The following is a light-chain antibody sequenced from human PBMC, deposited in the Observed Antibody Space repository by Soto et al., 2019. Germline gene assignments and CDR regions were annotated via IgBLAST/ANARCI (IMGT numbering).Light chain of an antibody. CDR1: SSDVGSYNR. J-gene: IGLJ1*01. Sequence: QSALTQPPSVSGSPGQSVTIACTGTSSDVGSYNRASWYQQTPGTAPKLMIYEVNNRPSGVPDRFSGSKSGNTASLTISGLQAEDEADYYCSSYRSSSTYVFGTGTKVTV. CDR2: EVN. V-gene: IGLV2-18*02. CDR3: SSYRSSSTYV.